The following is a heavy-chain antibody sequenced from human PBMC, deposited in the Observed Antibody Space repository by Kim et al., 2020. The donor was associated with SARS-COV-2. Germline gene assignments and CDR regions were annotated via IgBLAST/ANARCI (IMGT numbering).Heavy chain of an antibody. CDR3: VDAGYYYDSSGCAGEDYG. J-gene: IGHJ6*01. CDR2: ISSSSSYI. Sequence: GGSLRLSCAASGFTFSSYSMNWVRQAPGKGLEWVSSISSSSSYIYYADSVRGRFTISRDTDKTSQHLLMNILRDEATAVYYCVDAGYYYDSSGCAGEDYG. D-gene: IGHD3-22*01. V-gene: IGHV3-21*01. CDR1: GFTFSSYS.